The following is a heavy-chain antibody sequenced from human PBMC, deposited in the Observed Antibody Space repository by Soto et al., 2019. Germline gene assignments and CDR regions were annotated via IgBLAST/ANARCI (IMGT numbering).Heavy chain of an antibody. D-gene: IGHD3-22*01. CDR2: IYYTGST. V-gene: IGHV4-59*08. J-gene: IGHJ4*02. CDR3: ARLFGGYVEY. Sequence: QVQLQESGPGLVKPSETLSLTCTVSGGSISTFYWSWFRQPPGKGLEWIGYIYYTGSTNYNPSLTSRVTISVDTSKNQFSLKVNSVTAADTAVYYCARLFGGYVEYWGQGTLVTVSS. CDR1: GGSISTFY.